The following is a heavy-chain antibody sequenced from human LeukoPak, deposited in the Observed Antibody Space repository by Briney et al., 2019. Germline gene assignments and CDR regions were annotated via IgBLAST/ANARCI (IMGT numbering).Heavy chain of an antibody. V-gene: IGHV1-69*13. CDR2: IIPIFGTA. D-gene: IGHD6-13*01. J-gene: IGHJ4*02. Sequence: SVKVSCKASGYTFTSYGISWVRQAPGQGLEWMGGIIPIFGTANYAQKFQGRVTITADESTSTAYMELSSLRSEDTAVYYCARAPIAAAGTSDYWGQGTLVTVSS. CDR1: GYTFTSYG. CDR3: ARAPIAAAGTSDY.